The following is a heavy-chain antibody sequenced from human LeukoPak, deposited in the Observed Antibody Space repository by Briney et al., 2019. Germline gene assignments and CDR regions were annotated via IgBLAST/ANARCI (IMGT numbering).Heavy chain of an antibody. V-gene: IGHV4-34*01. J-gene: IGHJ4*02. CDR1: GGSFSGYY. CDR3: ARPSSSSGQTDY. D-gene: IGHD6-19*01. Sequence: SETLSLTCAVYGGSFSGYYWSWIRQPPGKGLEWIGEINHSGSTNYNPSLKSRVTISVDTSKNQFSLKLSSVTAADTAVYYCARPSSSSGQTDYWGQGTLVTVSS. CDR2: INHSGST.